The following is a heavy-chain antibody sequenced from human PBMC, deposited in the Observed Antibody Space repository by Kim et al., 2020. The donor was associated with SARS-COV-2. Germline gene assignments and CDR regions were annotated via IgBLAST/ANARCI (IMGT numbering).Heavy chain of an antibody. J-gene: IGHJ4*02. V-gene: IGHV3-23*01. Sequence: GGSLRLSCAASGFTFSSYAMSWVRQAPGKGLEWVSAISGSDGSTYYADSVKGRFTISRDNSKNTLYLQMNSLRAEDTAVYYCAKAPPTYYYGSGSYIFDYGGQGTLVPVSS. D-gene: IGHD3-10*01. CDR3: AKAPPTYYYGSGSYIFDY. CDR1: GFTFSSYA. CDR2: ISGSDGST.